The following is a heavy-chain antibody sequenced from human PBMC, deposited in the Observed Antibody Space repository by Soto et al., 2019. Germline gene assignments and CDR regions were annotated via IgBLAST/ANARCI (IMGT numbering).Heavy chain of an antibody. V-gene: IGHV4-31*03. CDR3: ARVGESGYSMGY. J-gene: IGHJ4*02. Sequence: QVQLQESGPGLVKPSQTLSLTCTVSGGSISSGGYYWSWIRQHPGKGLEWIGYIYYSGSTFYNPSIKRRVTISVETSKNQCSLKLSSVAAADTAVYYCARVGESGYSMGYWGQGTLVTVSS. CDR1: GGSISSGGYY. D-gene: IGHD3-3*01. CDR2: IYYSGST.